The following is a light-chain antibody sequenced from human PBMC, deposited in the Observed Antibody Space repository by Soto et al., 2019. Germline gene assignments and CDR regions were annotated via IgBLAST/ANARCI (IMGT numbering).Light chain of an antibody. CDR3: QQYNKWPPLYT. CDR2: GAS. J-gene: IGKJ2*01. Sequence: EIVMTQSPATLSVSPGERVTLSCRASQTVSDNLAWYQQKPGQHPRLLIFGASTRATGIPARFSGSGSGTDFTLTISSLQSEDFAVYYCQQYNKWPPLYTFGQGTRLEMK. CDR1: QTVSDN. V-gene: IGKV3-15*01.